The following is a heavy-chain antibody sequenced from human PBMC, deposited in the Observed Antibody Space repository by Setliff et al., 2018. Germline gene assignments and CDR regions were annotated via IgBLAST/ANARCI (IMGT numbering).Heavy chain of an antibody. Sequence: SGPTLVNPTQTPTLTCTSSGFSLSTSGVGVGWIRQPPGKALEWLALIYWNDDKRYSPSLKSRLTITKDTSKNQVVLTMTNMDPVDTATYYCAHKYGDYVRYFQHWGQGTLVTVSS. V-gene: IGHV2-5*01. CDR2: IYWNDDK. CDR1: GFSLSTSGVG. CDR3: AHKYGDYVRYFQH. D-gene: IGHD4-17*01. J-gene: IGHJ1*01.